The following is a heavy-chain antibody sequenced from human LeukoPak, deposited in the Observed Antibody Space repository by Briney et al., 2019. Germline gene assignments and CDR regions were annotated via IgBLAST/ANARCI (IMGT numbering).Heavy chain of an antibody. CDR3: ARDYNSGYSYGGGFDP. D-gene: IGHD5-18*01. CDR1: GFTFSSYG. J-gene: IGHJ5*02. V-gene: IGHV3-33*01. CDR2: IWYDGSNK. Sequence: GGSLRLSCAASGFTFSSYGMHWVRQAPGKGLEWVAVIWYDGSNKYYADSVKGRFTISRDNSRNTLYLQMNSLRAEDTTVYYCARDYNSGYSYGGGFDPWGQGTLVTVSS.